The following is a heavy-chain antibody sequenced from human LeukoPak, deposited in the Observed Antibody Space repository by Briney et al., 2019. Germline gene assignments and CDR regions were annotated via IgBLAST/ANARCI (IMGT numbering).Heavy chain of an antibody. CDR2: ISSSSSYI. V-gene: IGHV3-21*01. Sequence: KAGGSLRLSCVASGFTFSSYGMNWVRQAPGKGLECVSSISSSSSYIKYADSVKGRFTVSRDNAKKSLYLQMNNLRAEDTAVYYCAIVAGGDPFDYWGQGTLVTVSS. CDR1: GFTFSSYG. J-gene: IGHJ4*02. D-gene: IGHD3-16*01. CDR3: AIVAGGDPFDY.